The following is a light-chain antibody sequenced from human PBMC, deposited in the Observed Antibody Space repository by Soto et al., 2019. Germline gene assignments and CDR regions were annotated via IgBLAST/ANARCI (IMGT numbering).Light chain of an antibody. V-gene: IGKV3-11*01. CDR1: QSVRSY. CDR2: EAS. CDR3: QQCTNWPWT. J-gene: IGKJ1*01. Sequence: EILLTQSPATLSLSPGERATLSCRASQSVRSYLVWYQQKPGQAPRLLMYEASTRATGIPARFSGGGSGTDFTLPISSLEPEDSAVYYCQQCTNWPWTFGQGTKVEIK.